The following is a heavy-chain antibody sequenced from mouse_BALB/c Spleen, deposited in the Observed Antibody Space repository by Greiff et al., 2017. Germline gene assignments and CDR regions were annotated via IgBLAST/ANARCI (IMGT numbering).Heavy chain of an antibody. CDR3: ARIDDYGDYYYAMDY. J-gene: IGHJ4*01. Sequence: QVTLKVSGPGILQPSQTLSLTCSFSGFSLSTSGMGVGWIRQPSGKGLEWLAHIWWDDDKRSNPALKSRLTISKDTSSNQVFLKIASVDTADTATYYCARIDDYGDYYYAMDYWGQGTSVTVSS. V-gene: IGHV8-8*01. CDR2: IWWDDDK. D-gene: IGHD2-4*01. CDR1: GFSLSTSGMG.